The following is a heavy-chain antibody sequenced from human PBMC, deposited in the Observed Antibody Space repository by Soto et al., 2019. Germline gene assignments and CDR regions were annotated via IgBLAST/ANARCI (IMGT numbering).Heavy chain of an antibody. V-gene: IGHV4-38-2*02. CDR2: IIHRGNS. CDR3: TREWGSWYYYDISGFSPDS. D-gene: IGHD3-22*01. Sequence: PSETLSLTCVVSGYGISTSSYWGWVRRAPGRGVVLIGGIIHRGNSSYNSSLKSRGTMTVDTSRNKFFLLLTTVAAADTAIYYFTREWGSWYYYDISGFSPDSWGQGTLVPVSS. J-gene: IGHJ4*02. CDR1: GYGISTSSY.